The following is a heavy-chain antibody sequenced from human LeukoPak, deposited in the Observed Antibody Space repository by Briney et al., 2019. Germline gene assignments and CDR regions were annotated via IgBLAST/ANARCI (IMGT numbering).Heavy chain of an antibody. CDR3: ARDPLGGAVADNWFDP. CDR2: ISAYNGNT. D-gene: IGHD3-16*01. CDR1: GYTFTSYG. J-gene: IGHJ5*02. Sequence: ASVKVSCKASGYTFTSYGISWVRQAPGQGLEWMGWISAYNGNTNYAQKLQGRVTMTTDTSTSTAYMELRSLRSDDTAGYYCARDPLGGAVADNWFDPWGQGTLVTVSS. V-gene: IGHV1-18*04.